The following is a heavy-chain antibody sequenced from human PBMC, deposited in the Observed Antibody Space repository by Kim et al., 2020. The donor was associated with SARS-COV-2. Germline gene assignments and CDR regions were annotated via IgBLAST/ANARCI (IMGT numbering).Heavy chain of an antibody. V-gene: IGHV3-21*06. CDR1: GFTFSNFG. Sequence: GGSLRLSCVASGFTFSNFGLSWVRQAPGKGLEWVSSISLTTSYIVYADSLKGRFTVSRDNAQNSLYLQMSSLRAEDTAMYYCARDFKYSYDISGQAGAFDIWGQGTMVTISS. CDR3: ARDFKYSYDISGQAGAFDI. D-gene: IGHD3-22*01. J-gene: IGHJ3*02. CDR2: ISLTTSYI.